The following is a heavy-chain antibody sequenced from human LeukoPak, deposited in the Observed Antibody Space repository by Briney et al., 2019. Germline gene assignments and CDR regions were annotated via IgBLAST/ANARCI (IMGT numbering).Heavy chain of an antibody. J-gene: IGHJ4*02. CDR3: AKLLGTATTYDS. CDR2: IKQDGSEK. V-gene: IGHV3-7*01. Sequence: GGSLRLSCAASGYSFSTYWMSWVRQAPGKGLEWVANIKQDGSEKYYVDSVKGRFTISRDNAKNSLYLQMNSLGAEDTAMYYCAKLLGTATTYDSWGQGTRVTVSS. CDR1: GYSFSTYW. D-gene: IGHD5-24*01.